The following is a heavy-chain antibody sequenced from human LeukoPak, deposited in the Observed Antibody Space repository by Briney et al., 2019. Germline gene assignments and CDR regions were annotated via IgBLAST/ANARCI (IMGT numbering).Heavy chain of an antibody. V-gene: IGHV3-7*03. Sequence: GGSLRLSCAASGFTFSSYWMSWVRQAPGKGLEWVANIKQDGSEKYYVDSVKGRFTISRDDAKNSLYLQMNSLRAEDTAVYYCARCLWFGEYGRHYYFDYWGQGTLVTVSS. CDR2: IKQDGSEK. CDR1: GFTFSSYW. CDR3: ARCLWFGEYGRHYYFDY. D-gene: IGHD3-10*01. J-gene: IGHJ4*02.